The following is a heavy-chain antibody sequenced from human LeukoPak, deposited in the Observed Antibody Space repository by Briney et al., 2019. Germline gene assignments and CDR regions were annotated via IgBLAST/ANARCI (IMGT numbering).Heavy chain of an antibody. J-gene: IGHJ3*02. D-gene: IGHD3-10*01. V-gene: IGHV3-7*03. CDR2: IKQDGREK. Sequence: GSLSLSCAASGFTFSSYWMSWVRQAPGKGLGWVANIKQDGREKYYVDSVKGRFTISRDNAKNSLYLQMNSLRAEDTAVYYCAASGSYYKGAFDIWGQGTMVTVSS. CDR3: AASGSYYKGAFDI. CDR1: GFTFSSYW.